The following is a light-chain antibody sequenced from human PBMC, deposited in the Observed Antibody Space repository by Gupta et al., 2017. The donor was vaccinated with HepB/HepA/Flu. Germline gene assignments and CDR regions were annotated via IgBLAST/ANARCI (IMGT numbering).Light chain of an antibody. V-gene: IGLV2-14*03. CDR3: SSYSNSKTL. Sequence: QFALTQPASVSGSPGKSITISCTGTSSDDRDYYYVSWYQQQPGKAPKLIIYDVTDRPSGVSNRFSASKSDNTASLTISGLQAEDDGDYYCSSYSNSKTLFGGGTKLTVL. CDR1: SSDDRDYYY. CDR2: DVT. J-gene: IGLJ2*01.